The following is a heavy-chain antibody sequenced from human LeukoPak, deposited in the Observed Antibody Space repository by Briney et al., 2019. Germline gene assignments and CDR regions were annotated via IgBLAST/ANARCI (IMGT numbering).Heavy chain of an antibody. CDR1: GYTFTGYY. Sequence: GASVKVSCKASGYTFTGYYMHWVRQAPGQGLEWMGWMNPNSGGTNYAQKFQGWVTMTRDTSISTAYMELSRLRSDDTAVYYCARGLSLPHDYYDSSGNAFDIWGQGTMVTVSS. D-gene: IGHD3-22*01. CDR2: MNPNSGGT. V-gene: IGHV1-2*04. J-gene: IGHJ3*02. CDR3: ARGLSLPHDYYDSSGNAFDI.